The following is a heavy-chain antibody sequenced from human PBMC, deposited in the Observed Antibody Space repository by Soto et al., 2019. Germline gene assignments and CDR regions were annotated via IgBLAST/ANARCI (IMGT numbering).Heavy chain of an antibody. CDR3: ARDRRDGYTNLGGFDY. V-gene: IGHV4-59*01. J-gene: IGHJ4*02. Sequence: QVQLQESGPGLVKPSETLSLTCTVSGGSISSYYWSWIRQPPGKGLEWIGYIYYSGSTNYNPSLKSRVTISVDTSKNQFSLQLSSVTAADTAVYYCARDRRDGYTNLGGFDYWGQGTLVTVSS. CDR2: IYYSGST. CDR1: GGSISSYY. D-gene: IGHD3-16*01.